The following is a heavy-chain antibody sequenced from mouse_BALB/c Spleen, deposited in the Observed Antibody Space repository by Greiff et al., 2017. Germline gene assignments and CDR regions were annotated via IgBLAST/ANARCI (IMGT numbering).Heavy chain of an antibody. CDR1: GFSLTGYG. CDR2: IWGDGST. Sequence: VKLVESGPGLVAPSQSLSITCTVSGFSLTGYGVNWVRQPPGKGLEWLGMIWGDGSTDYNSALKSRLSISKDNSKSQVFLKMNSLQTDDTARYYCARSTMITTWGDYFDYWGQGTTLTVSS. CDR3: ARSTMITTWGDYFDY. D-gene: IGHD2-4*01. J-gene: IGHJ2*01. V-gene: IGHV2-6-7*01.